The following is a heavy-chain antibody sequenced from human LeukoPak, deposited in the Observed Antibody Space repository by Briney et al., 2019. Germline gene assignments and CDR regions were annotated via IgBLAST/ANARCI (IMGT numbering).Heavy chain of an antibody. Sequence: GGSLRLSCAASGFTVSSNYMSWVRQAPGKGLEWVSVIYSGGSTYYADSVKGRFTISRDNSKNTLYLQMNSLRAEDTAVYYCARVVAAGTFYFDYWGQGTLVTVSS. D-gene: IGHD6-13*01. CDR2: IYSGGST. CDR3: ARVVAAGTFYFDY. CDR1: GFTVSSNY. J-gene: IGHJ4*02. V-gene: IGHV3-53*01.